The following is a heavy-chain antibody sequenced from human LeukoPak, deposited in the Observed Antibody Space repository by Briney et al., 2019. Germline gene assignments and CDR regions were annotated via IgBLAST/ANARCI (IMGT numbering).Heavy chain of an antibody. D-gene: IGHD6-19*01. CDR2: ISGSGGST. CDR1: GFTFSSHA. Sequence: GGSLRLSCAASGFTFSSHAMSWVRQAPGKGLEWVSAISGSGGSTYYADSVKGRFTISRDNSKNTLYLQMNSLRAEDTAVYYCAKDRYVAAVAATLFDYWGQGTLVTVSS. V-gene: IGHV3-23*01. J-gene: IGHJ4*02. CDR3: AKDRYVAAVAATLFDY.